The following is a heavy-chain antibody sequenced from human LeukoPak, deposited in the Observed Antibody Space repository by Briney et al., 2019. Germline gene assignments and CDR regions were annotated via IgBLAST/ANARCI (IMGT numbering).Heavy chain of an antibody. Sequence: GGSLRLSCAASGFTFSDYAMHWVRQGPGKGLEWVAVISDVGHQKYYGDSVKGRFTISRDNPKNTLYLQMNSLRDDDTAVYYCARVFLERLTSGYFDNWGQGTLVTVSP. CDR2: ISDVGHQK. J-gene: IGHJ4*02. CDR1: GFTFSDYA. V-gene: IGHV3-30-3*01. D-gene: IGHD3-3*01. CDR3: ARVFLERLTSGYFDN.